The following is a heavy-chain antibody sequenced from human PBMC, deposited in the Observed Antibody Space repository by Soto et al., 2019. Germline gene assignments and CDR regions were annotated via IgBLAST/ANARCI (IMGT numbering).Heavy chain of an antibody. V-gene: IGHV4-59*01. CDR3: ARTPSTVTLDY. CDR2: IYYSGST. CDR1: GGSINNYY. Sequence: SETLSLTCTVSGGSINNYYWSWIRQPPGKGLEWIGNIYYSGSTNYNPSLKSRVTISVDTSKNQFSLKLSSVTAADTAVYYCARTPSTVTLDYWGQRTLVTVSS. J-gene: IGHJ4*02. D-gene: IGHD4-4*01.